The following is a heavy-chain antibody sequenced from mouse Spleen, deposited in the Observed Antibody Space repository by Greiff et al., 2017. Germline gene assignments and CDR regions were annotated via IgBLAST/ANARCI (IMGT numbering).Heavy chain of an antibody. Sequence: EVKLMESGGGLVQPGESLKLSCESNEYEFPSHDMSWVRKTPEKRLELVAAINSDGGSTYYPDTMERRFIISRDNTKKTLYLQMSSLRSEDTALYYCARASHYYGSSYWYFDVWGAGTTVTVSS. CDR2: INSDGGST. CDR3: ARASHYYGSSYWYFDV. J-gene: IGHJ1*01. CDR1: EYEFPSHD. V-gene: IGHV5-2*01. D-gene: IGHD1-1*01.